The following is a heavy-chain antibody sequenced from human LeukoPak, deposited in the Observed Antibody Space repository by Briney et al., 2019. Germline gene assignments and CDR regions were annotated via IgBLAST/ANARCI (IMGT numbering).Heavy chain of an antibody. CDR2: IYYSGST. CDR1: GGSISSSSYY. J-gene: IGHJ4*02. CDR3: ARAIAVAVDY. D-gene: IGHD6-19*01. Sequence: PSETLSLTCTVSGGSISSSSYYWSWIRQHPGKGLEWIGYIYYSGSTYYNPSLKSRVTISVDTSKNQFSLKLSSVTAADTAVYYCARAIAVAVDYWGQGTLVTVSS. V-gene: IGHV4-31*03.